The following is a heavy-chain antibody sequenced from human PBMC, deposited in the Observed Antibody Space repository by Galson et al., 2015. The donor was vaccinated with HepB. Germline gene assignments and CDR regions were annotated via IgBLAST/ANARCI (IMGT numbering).Heavy chain of an antibody. CDR3: AFLGPRTTRRYGMDV. Sequence: SVKVSCKASGYTFTSYYMHWVRQAPGQGLEWMGIINPSGGSTSYAQKFQGRVTMTRDTSTSTVYMELSSLRSEDTAVYYCAFLGPRTTRRYGMDVWGQGTTVTVSS. V-gene: IGHV1-46*01. CDR2: INPSGGST. D-gene: IGHD1-7*01. CDR1: GYTFTSYY. J-gene: IGHJ6*02.